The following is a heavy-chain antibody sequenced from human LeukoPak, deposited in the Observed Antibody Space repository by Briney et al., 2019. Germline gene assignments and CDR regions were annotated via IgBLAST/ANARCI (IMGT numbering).Heavy chain of an antibody. D-gene: IGHD3-10*01. Sequence: PGGSLRLSCAASGFTFSTYAMGWVRRAPGKGLEWVSYISSSGTTTYYAESMKGRFTISRDNAKNSLYLQMNSLRAEDTAIYYCASASGTGYLHQWGQGTLVTVSS. V-gene: IGHV3-48*03. CDR3: ASASGTGYLHQ. CDR1: GFTFSTYA. J-gene: IGHJ1*01. CDR2: ISSSGTTT.